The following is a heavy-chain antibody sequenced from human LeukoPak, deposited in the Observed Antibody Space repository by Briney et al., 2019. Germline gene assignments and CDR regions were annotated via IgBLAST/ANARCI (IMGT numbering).Heavy chain of an antibody. V-gene: IGHV1-2*02. J-gene: IGHJ4*02. Sequence: ASVKVSCKSSGFIFTDYYIHWVRQAPGQGLEWMGYIGPHSSATSSPQGFQGRVTMTRDTSMSTAYMELTRLTSDDTAVYYCAREGNGLLSKDFDYWGQGTLVTVSS. D-gene: IGHD2/OR15-2a*01. CDR2: IGPHSSAT. CDR3: AREGNGLLSKDFDY. CDR1: GFIFTDYY.